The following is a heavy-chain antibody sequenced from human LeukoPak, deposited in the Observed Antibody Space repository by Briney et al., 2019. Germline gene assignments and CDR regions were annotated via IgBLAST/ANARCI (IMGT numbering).Heavy chain of an antibody. V-gene: IGHV4-39*07. CDR2: IYYSGGT. CDR1: GGSISSNGYY. D-gene: IGHD6-19*01. J-gene: IGHJ4*02. CDR3: ARDPVYSSGWYDYYFDY. Sequence: PSETLSLTCTVSGGSISSNGYYWAWFRQPPGKGLEWIGSIYYSGGTYYNPSLKSRVTISVDTSKNQFSLKLSSVTAADTAVYYCARDPVYSSGWYDYYFDYWGQGTLVTVSS.